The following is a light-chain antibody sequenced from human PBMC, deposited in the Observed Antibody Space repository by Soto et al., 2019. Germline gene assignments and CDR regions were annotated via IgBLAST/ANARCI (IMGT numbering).Light chain of an antibody. V-gene: IGKV3-15*01. J-gene: IGKJ1*01. CDR3: QQYNSWPRT. Sequence: EIVMTQSPATLSMSPGERATLSCRASQSVSSNLVWYQQKPGQAPRLLIYNASTRATGIPARFSGSGSGTDFTLTISSLQSEDFAVYYCQQYNSWPRTFGQGTKVEIK. CDR1: QSVSSN. CDR2: NAS.